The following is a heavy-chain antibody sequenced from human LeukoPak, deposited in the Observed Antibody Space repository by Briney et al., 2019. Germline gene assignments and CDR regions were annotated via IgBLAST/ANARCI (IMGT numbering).Heavy chain of an antibody. CDR1: GFTFSSYG. CDR2: ISYDGSNK. V-gene: IGHV3-30*18. CDR3: AKETGYDSTGYPIGTFDY. J-gene: IGHJ4*02. D-gene: IGHD3-22*01. Sequence: PGRSLRLSCAASGFTFSSYGMHWVRQAPGKGLEWVAVISYDGSNKYYADSVKGRFTISRDNSKNTLYLQMNSLRAEDTAVYYCAKETGYDSTGYPIGTFDYWGQGILVSVSS.